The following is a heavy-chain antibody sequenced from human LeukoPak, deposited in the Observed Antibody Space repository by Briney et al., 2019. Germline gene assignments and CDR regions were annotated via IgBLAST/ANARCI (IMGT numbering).Heavy chain of an antibody. CDR1: GFIFGSYG. CDR2: ISYDGSNK. CDR3: AKGPYDSNGYYYGHFDY. J-gene: IGHJ4*02. V-gene: IGHV3-30*18. Sequence: GGSLRLSCAASGFIFGSYGMHWVRQAPGKGLEWVAVISYDGSNKYYADSVKGRFTISRDNSKNTLYLQMNSLRAEDTAVYYCAKGPYDSNGYYYGHFDYWGQGTLVTVSS. D-gene: IGHD3-22*01.